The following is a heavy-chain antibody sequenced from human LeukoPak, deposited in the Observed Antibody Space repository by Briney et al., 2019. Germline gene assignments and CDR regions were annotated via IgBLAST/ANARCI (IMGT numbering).Heavy chain of an antibody. V-gene: IGHV1-24*01. Sequence: ASVKVSCKVSGYTLTELSMHWVRQAPGKGLEWMGGFDPEDGETIYAQKFQGRVTMTEDTSTDTAYMELSSLRSEDTAVYYCATDLGYCSGGSCDKDYWGQGTLDTVSS. CDR3: ATDLGYCSGGSCDKDY. CDR1: GYTLTELS. D-gene: IGHD2-15*01. J-gene: IGHJ4*02. CDR2: FDPEDGET.